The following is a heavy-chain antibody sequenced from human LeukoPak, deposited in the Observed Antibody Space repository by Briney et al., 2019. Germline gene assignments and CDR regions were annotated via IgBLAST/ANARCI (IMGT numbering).Heavy chain of an antibody. V-gene: IGHV3-33*01. D-gene: IGHD3-22*01. CDR1: GFTFSSYG. J-gene: IGHJ5*02. Sequence: GGSLRLSCAASGFTFSSYGMHWVRQAPGKGLEWVAVIWYDGNDKYYADSVKGRFTISRDNSKNTVHLQMNSLRAEDTAVYSCARPSGSGSPHHNWFDPWGQGTLVTVSS. CDR2: IWYDGNDK. CDR3: ARPSGSGSPHHNWFDP.